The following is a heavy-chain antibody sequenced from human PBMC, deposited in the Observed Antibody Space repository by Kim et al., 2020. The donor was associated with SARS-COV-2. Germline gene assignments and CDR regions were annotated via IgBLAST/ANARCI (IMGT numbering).Heavy chain of an antibody. CDR3: AKMWATRCRYFDH. V-gene: IGHV3-48*03. Sequence: GGSLRLSCAASGFTFSSYAMNWVRQAPGKGLEWVSYISSSGGTTYYADSVKGRFTISRDNAKNSLYLLMNSLRAEDTAVYYCAKMWATRCRYFDHWGQGTLVTVSS. J-gene: IGHJ4*02. D-gene: IGHD1-26*01. CDR1: GFTFSSYA. CDR2: ISSSGGTT.